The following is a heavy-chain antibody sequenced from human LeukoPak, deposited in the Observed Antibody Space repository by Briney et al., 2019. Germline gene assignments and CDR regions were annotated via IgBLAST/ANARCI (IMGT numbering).Heavy chain of an antibody. V-gene: IGHV1-69*13. J-gene: IGHJ4*02. CDR2: INPIFGTA. CDR1: GGTFSSYA. CDR3: ARESAYCGGDCYLMAYY. Sequence: EASVKVSCKASGGTFSSYAISWVRQAPGQGLEWMGGINPIFGTANYAQKFQGRVTITADESTSTAYMELSSLRSEDTAVYYCARESAYCGGDCYLMAYYWGQGTLVTVSS. D-gene: IGHD2-21*02.